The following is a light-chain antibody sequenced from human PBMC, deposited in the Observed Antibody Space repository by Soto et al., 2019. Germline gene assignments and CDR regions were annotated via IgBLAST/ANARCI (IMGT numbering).Light chain of an antibody. J-gene: IGKJ1*01. V-gene: IGKV1-39*01. CDR2: ASS. CDR1: QSIRYF. Sequence: DIQMTQSPSFLSASVGDRVTITCRASQSIRYFLNWYQQKPGKAPKLLIYASSTLQSGVPSRFRVSGSGADFTLTITSLQPEDFATYYCQQSYNPPWTFGQGTKVEGK. CDR3: QQSYNPPWT.